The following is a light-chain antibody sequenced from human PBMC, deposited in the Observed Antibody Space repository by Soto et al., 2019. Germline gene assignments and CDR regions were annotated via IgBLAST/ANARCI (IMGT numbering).Light chain of an antibody. J-gene: IGKJ5*01. Sequence: DIQMTQSPSSVSASIGDRVTMTCRASQGISTWLAWYQQKPGEAPKLLIYAASRLQSGVPSRFSGSGSGTDFTLTIGSLQPEDFATYYCQQANNFPITFGQGTRLEIK. CDR3: QQANNFPIT. CDR2: AAS. V-gene: IGKV1-12*01. CDR1: QGISTW.